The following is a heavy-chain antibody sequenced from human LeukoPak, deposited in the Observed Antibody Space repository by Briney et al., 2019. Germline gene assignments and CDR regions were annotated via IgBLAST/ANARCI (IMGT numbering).Heavy chain of an antibody. V-gene: IGHV1-2*02. CDR1: GSTFTGAY. D-gene: IGHD3-9*01. CDR2: INPNSGET. J-gene: IGHJ4*02. Sequence: GASVKVSCKTSGSTFTGAYMHWVRQAPGQGLEWMGWINPNSGETKFAQRFQGRVTLIRDTAISTVYMDLGGLRSDDTAVYYCARVLLNSGYDYWGQGSLVTVSS. CDR3: ARVLLNSGYDY.